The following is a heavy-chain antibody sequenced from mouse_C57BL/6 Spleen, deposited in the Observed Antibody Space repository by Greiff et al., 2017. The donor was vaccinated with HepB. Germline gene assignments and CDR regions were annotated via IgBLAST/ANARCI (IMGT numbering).Heavy chain of an antibody. D-gene: IGHD1-1*01. CDR3: ARKGAYYGSSPFDY. CDR2: IDPSDSYT. V-gene: IGHV1-59*01. Sequence: QVQLQQPGAELVRPGTSVKLSCKASGYTFTSYWMHWVKQRPGQGLEWIGVIDPSDSYTNYNQKFKGKATLTVDTSSSPAYMQLSSLTSEDSAVSYCARKGAYYGSSPFDYWGQGTALAVSS. J-gene: IGHJ2*01. CDR1: GYTFTSYW.